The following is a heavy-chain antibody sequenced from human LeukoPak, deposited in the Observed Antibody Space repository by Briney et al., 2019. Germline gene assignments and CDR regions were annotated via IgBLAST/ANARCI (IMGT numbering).Heavy chain of an antibody. CDR2: IYYSGNT. CDR1: GGSINSYY. CDR3: AGDRDGSGLRDFDL. V-gene: IGHV4-59*01. D-gene: IGHD3-22*01. Sequence: PSETLSLTCTVSGGSINSYYWSWIRQPPGKGLEWIGYIYYSGNTNYNPSLKSRVSISIDTSKNQLSLQLSSVTAADTAVYYCAGDRDGSGLRDFDLWGRGTLVTVSA. J-gene: IGHJ2*01.